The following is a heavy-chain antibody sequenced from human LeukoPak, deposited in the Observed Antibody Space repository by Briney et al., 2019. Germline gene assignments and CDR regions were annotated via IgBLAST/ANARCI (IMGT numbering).Heavy chain of an antibody. CDR1: GGTFSGYY. CDR2: INHIGST. D-gene: IGHD3-10*01. CDR3: GRPYTPMVRRVLRF. Sequence: SETLSLTCAVYGGTFSGYYWAWIRQSPGKGLEWIGEINHIGSTNYHPSLKNRVVMTVDTSKNQFSLRVASVTAADAAVYFCGRPYTPMVRRVLRFWGQGTAVAVSS. J-gene: IGHJ4*02. V-gene: IGHV4-34*08.